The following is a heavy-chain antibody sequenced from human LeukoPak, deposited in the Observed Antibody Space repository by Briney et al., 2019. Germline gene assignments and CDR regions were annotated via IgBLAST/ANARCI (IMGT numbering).Heavy chain of an antibody. V-gene: IGHV3-21*04. CDR3: AKDPGAFPYFFDS. CDR1: GFTFRTYS. CDR2: IGGSSTSI. J-gene: IGHJ4*02. Sequence: PGGSLRLSCAASGFTFRTYSMNWVRQAPGQGLEWVSSIGGSSTSIYYADSVKGRFTISRDNSNNTLYLQMNSLRAEDTAVYYCAKDPGAFPYFFDSWGQGTLVTVSS. D-gene: IGHD2/OR15-2a*01.